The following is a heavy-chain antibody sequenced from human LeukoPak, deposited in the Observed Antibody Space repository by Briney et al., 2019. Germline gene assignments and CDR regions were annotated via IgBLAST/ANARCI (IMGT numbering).Heavy chain of an antibody. V-gene: IGHV3-23*01. CDR1: GFTFSSYA. CDR2: ISGSGGST. Sequence: GGSLRLSCAASGFTFSSYAMSWVRQAPGKGLEWVSAISGSGGSTYYADSVKGRFTISRDNSKNTLYLQMNSLRAEDTAVYYCAKDSATLLWFGELFLEGYFDYWGQGTLVTVSS. J-gene: IGHJ4*02. D-gene: IGHD3-10*01. CDR3: AKDSATLLWFGELFLEGYFDY.